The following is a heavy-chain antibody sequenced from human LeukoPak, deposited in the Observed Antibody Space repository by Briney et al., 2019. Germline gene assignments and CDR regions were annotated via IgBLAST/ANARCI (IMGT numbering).Heavy chain of an antibody. D-gene: IGHD2-2*02. J-gene: IGHJ4*02. CDR2: INHSGST. CDR3: ARGVVPAAIHTLYYFDY. V-gene: IGHV4-34*01. Sequence: SETLSLTCAVSGGSFSGYYWSWIRQPPGKGLEWIGEINHSGSTNYNPSLKSRVTISVDTSKNQFSLKLSSVTAADTAVYYCARGVVPAAIHTLYYFDYWGQGTLVTVSS. CDR1: GGSFSGYY.